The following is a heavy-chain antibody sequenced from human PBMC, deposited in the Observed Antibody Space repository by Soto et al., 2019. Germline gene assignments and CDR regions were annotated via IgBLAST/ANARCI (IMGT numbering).Heavy chain of an antibody. Sequence: TSLTLRLTWTVACGTSDDHYWRWVRQPPGKGLEWIGYIYYTGATNYNPSLKSRVTISVDTSKNQVSLKLTSVTAADTAVDYCTRCELTLDYWGQGTLVTVSS. V-gene: IGHV4-59*11. D-gene: IGHD3-10*01. J-gene: IGHJ4*02. CDR1: CGTSDDHY. CDR2: IYYTGAT. CDR3: TRCELTLDY.